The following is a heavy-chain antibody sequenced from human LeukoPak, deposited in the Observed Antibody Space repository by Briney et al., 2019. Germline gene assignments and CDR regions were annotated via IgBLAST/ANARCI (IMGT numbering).Heavy chain of an antibody. V-gene: IGHV3-73*01. Sequence: GGSLRLSCAASGFTFSGAAMHWVRQASGKGLEWVGRIRSKANSYATAYAASVEGRFTISRDDSKNTAYLQMNSLKTEDTAVYYCTSGQYSYGSTWGQGTLVTVSS. CDR3: TSGQYSYGST. D-gene: IGHD5-18*01. CDR1: GFTFSGAA. CDR2: IRSKANSYAT. J-gene: IGHJ5*02.